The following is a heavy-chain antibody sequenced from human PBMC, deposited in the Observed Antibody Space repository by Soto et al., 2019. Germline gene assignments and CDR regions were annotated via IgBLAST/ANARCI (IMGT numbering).Heavy chain of an antibody. J-gene: IGHJ3*02. Sequence: QVQLVESGGGVVQPGRSLRLSCAASGFTFSSYAMHWVRQAPGKGLEWVAVISYDGSNKYYADSVKGRFTISRDNSKSTLYLQMNSLRAEDTAVYYCARANKRHIVVVTAIMPNLDAFDIWGQGTMVTVSS. CDR2: ISYDGSNK. CDR3: ARANKRHIVVVTAIMPNLDAFDI. CDR1: GFTFSSYA. V-gene: IGHV3-30-3*01. D-gene: IGHD2-21*02.